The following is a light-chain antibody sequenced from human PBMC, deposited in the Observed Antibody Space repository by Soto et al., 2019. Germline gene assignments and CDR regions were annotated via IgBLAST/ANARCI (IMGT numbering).Light chain of an antibody. CDR2: GAS. Sequence: ELVLTQSSGSLSLSAGPTPTLSCRASQSVSSRYLARYQPKPGQAPRLLIYGASTGAASIPGRFSGSGSGTEFTLTSSSLQAEDFAFYYRQQNNYWPETFGQGTKVDIK. V-gene: IGKV3D-15*01. CDR1: QSVSSRY. CDR3: QQNNYWPET. J-gene: IGKJ1*01.